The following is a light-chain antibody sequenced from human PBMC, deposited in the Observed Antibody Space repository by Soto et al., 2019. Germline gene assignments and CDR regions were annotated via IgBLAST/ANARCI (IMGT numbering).Light chain of an antibody. V-gene: IGKV3-20*01. CDR1: QSVSSSY. CDR3: QQYGSSPRLT. CDR2: GAS. Sequence: EIVLTQSPGTLSLSPGERATLSCRASQSVSSSYLAWYQQKPGQAPRLLIYGASSSATGIPARFSGSGSGTDFSLTISRLAPADFAVDYCQQYGSSPRLTFGGGTKVEIK. J-gene: IGKJ4*01.